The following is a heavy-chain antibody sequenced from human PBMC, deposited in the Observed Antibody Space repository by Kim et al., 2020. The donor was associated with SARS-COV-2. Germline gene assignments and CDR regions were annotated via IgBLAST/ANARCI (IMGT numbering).Heavy chain of an antibody. J-gene: IGHJ3*02. CDR1: GGPISSCGYY. CDR3: PSAPITMIVVVTAFD. Sequence: SETLSLTCTVSGGPISSCGYYWSWIRQHPGKGRVWIGYFYYSGSTYYNPSLKSRVTISEDTSKNQFSLKLSSGTAADTAVYSCPSAPITMIVVVTAFD. CDR2: FYYSGST. D-gene: IGHD3-22*01. V-gene: IGHV4-31*03.